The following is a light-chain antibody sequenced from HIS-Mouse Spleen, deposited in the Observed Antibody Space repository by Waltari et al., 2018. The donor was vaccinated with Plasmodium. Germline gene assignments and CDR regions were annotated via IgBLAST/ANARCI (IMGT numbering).Light chain of an antibody. CDR1: QSISSW. V-gene: IGKV1-5*03. Sequence: DIQRTQSPYTLSASVGHRVTITSRASQSISSWLAWYPQKPGNAPKLLIYKAASLESGVPSRFSGSGSGTEFTLTISSLQPDDFATYYCQQYNSYWTFGQGTKVEIK. J-gene: IGKJ1*01. CDR2: KAA. CDR3: QQYNSYWT.